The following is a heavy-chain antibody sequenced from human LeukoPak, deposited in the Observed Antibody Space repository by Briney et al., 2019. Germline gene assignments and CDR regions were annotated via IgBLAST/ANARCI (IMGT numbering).Heavy chain of an antibody. CDR1: GGSFSGYY. D-gene: IGHD6-13*01. CDR2: IYTSGST. J-gene: IGHJ4*02. V-gene: IGHV4-59*10. Sequence: PSETLSLTCAVYGGSFSGYYWSWIRQPAGKGLEWIGRIYTSGSTNYNPSLKSRVTMSVDTSKNQFSLKLSSVTAADTAVYYCARTRYVAAGLTGVGYYFDYWGQGTLVTVSS. CDR3: ARTRYVAAGLTGVGYYFDY.